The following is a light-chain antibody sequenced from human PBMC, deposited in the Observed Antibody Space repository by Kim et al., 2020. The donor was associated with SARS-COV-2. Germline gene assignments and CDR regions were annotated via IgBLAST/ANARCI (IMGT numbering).Light chain of an antibody. V-gene: IGKV3-20*01. CDR3: QQYNSSPYT. CDR1: QSVSSSY. Sequence: EIVLTQSPGTLSLSPGERATLSCRASQSVSSSYLAWYQQKPGQGPRLLIYGASSRATGIPDRFSGSGSGTDFTLTISRLEPEDFAVYYCQQYNSSPYTFGQGTKLGIK. CDR2: GAS. J-gene: IGKJ2*01.